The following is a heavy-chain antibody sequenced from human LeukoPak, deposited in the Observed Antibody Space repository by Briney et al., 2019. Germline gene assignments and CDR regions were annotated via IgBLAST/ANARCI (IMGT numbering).Heavy chain of an antibody. J-gene: IGHJ3*02. CDR2: LDPSDSYT. Sequence: GESLRTSCKGSGYSFTSYWISWVRQMPGKGLEWMGRLDPSDSYTNYSPSFQGHVTISADRSISTAYLQWSSLKASDTAMYYCARQQPYAFDIWGQGTMVTVSS. V-gene: IGHV5-10-1*01. D-gene: IGHD6-13*01. CDR3: ARQQPYAFDI. CDR1: GYSFTSYW.